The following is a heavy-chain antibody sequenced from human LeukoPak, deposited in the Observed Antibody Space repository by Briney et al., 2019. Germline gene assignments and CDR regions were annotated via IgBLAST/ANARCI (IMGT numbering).Heavy chain of an antibody. CDR2: INPSGGST. CDR3: ARAVAGFWSGYYSDGLFFDY. D-gene: IGHD3-3*01. Sequence: ASVKVSCKASGYTFTSYYMHWVRQAPGQGLEWMGIINPSGGSTSYAQKFQGRVTMTRDTSTSTVYMELSSLRSEDTAVYYCARAVAGFWSGYYSDGLFFDYWGQGTLVTVSS. V-gene: IGHV1-46*01. J-gene: IGHJ4*02. CDR1: GYTFTSYY.